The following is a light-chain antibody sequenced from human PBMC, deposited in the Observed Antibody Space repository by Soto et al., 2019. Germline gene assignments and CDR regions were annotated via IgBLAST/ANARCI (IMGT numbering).Light chain of an antibody. CDR1: SSDVGGYNY. CDR3: SSYTSSSHVV. J-gene: IGLJ2*01. CDR2: DVS. V-gene: IGLV2-14*01. Sequence: QSALTQPASVSGSPGQSITISCTGTSSDVGGYNYVSWYQQHPGKAPKLMIYDVSNRPSGVSNRFSGSKFGKTASLTISGLQADDEADYYCSSYTSSSHVVFGGGTKLTVL.